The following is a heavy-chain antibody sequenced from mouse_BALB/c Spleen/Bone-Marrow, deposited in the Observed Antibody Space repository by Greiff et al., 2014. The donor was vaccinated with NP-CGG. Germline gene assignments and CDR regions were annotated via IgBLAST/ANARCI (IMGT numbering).Heavy chain of an antibody. Sequence: VQLQQSRAELARPGASVKLSCKASGYTFTSYWMQWVKQRPGQGLEWIGAIYPGDGDTRYTQKFKGKATLTADKSSSTAYMQLSSLASEDSAVYYCASQGDYGSFDYWGQGTTLTVSS. CDR3: ASQGDYGSFDY. D-gene: IGHD1-1*02. CDR1: GYTFTSYW. J-gene: IGHJ2*01. V-gene: IGHV1-87*01. CDR2: IYPGDGDT.